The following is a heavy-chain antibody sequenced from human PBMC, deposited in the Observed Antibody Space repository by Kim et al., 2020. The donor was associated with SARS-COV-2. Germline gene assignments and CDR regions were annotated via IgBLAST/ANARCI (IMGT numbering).Heavy chain of an antibody. CDR1: GFTLHDSP. D-gene: IGHD1-1*01. J-gene: IGHJ3*02. CDR2: IRRKANMYVT. Sequence: GGSRRLSCAASGFTLHDSPMHWVCQASGKGLEWVGRIRRKANMYVTAYAAAVKSTFTISSYDSKNTAYLQMNSLKTEDTVLYYYTRITGTTLAFWASFD. V-gene: IGHV3-73*01. CDR3: TRITGTTLAFWASFD.